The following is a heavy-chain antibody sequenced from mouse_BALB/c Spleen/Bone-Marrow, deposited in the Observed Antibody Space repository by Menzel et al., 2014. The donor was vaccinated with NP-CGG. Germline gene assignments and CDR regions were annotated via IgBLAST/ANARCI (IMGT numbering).Heavy chain of an antibody. J-gene: IGHJ2*01. CDR3: ARDYYGSSDY. V-gene: IGHV5-6-3*01. CDR1: GFTFSSYG. CDR2: INSNGGST. Sequence: EVKLMESGGGLVQPGGSLKLSCAASGFTFSSYGMSWVRQTPDKRLELVATINSNGGSTYYPDSVKGRFTISRDNAKNTLYLQMSSLKSEDTAMYYCARDYYGSSDYWVQGTTLTVSS. D-gene: IGHD1-1*01.